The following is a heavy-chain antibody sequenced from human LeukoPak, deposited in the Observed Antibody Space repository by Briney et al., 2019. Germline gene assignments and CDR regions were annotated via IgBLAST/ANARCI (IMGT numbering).Heavy chain of an antibody. V-gene: IGHV1-8*02. CDR1: GFTFTNYG. Sequence: ASVKVSCKASGFTFTNYGFNWVRQATGQGLEWMGWMNPNSGNTGHAQKFQGRVTMTRNTSISTAYMELSSLRSEDTAVYYCARGGCSGGSCFYYYGMDVWGQGTTVTVSS. CDR2: MNPNSGNT. CDR3: ARGGCSGGSCFYYYGMDV. D-gene: IGHD2-15*01. J-gene: IGHJ6*02.